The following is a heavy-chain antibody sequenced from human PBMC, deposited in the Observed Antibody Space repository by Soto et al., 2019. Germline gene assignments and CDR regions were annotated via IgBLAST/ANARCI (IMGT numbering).Heavy chain of an antibody. V-gene: IGHV1-18*01. Sequence: ASVKVSCKASGYTLTSYGITWVRQAPGQGLEWMGWTSSYNGNINYAQNLQGRVTMTTDTSTSTAYMELRSLRSDDTAIYYCARFHNWNHDAFDIWGQGTMVTVSS. CDR3: ARFHNWNHDAFDI. CDR2: TSSYNGNI. D-gene: IGHD1-20*01. CDR1: GYTLTSYG. J-gene: IGHJ3*02.